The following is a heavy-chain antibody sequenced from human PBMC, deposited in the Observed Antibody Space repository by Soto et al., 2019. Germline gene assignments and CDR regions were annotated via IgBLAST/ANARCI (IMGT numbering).Heavy chain of an antibody. CDR3: ESDCSSHTCYRQGGMDV. J-gene: IGHJ6*02. CDR1: GFTFSSYG. D-gene: IGHD2-2*02. CDR2: ISYDGSNK. Sequence: HPGGSLRLSCAASGFTFSSYGMHWVRQAPGKGLEWVAVISYDGSNKFYGDSVKGRFTISRDNSKNTVYLQMDSLRTEDAAVYYCESDCSSHTCYRQGGMDVWGQGTTVTVSS. V-gene: IGHV3-30*03.